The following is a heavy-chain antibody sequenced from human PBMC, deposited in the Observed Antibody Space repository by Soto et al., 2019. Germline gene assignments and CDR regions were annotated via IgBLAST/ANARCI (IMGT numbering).Heavy chain of an antibody. CDR2: MDQDGSET. V-gene: IGHV3-7*01. CDR3: VCGGNFFIY. Sequence: VQLVESGGGLVQPGGSLRLSCAASGFTFSTYWMTWVRQPPGKGLEWVANMDQDGSETYYVDSVRGRFTVSRDNAKNSLYLQMNSPRVEDTAVYYCVCGGNFFIYWGQGTLVTVSP. CDR1: GFTFSTYW. D-gene: IGHD3-16*01. J-gene: IGHJ4*02.